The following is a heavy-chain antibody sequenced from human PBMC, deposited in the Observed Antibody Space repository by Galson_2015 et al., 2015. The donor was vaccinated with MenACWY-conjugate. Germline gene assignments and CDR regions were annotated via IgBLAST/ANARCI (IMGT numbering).Heavy chain of an antibody. Sequence: SLRLSCAASGFTFSSYAMSWVRQAPGRGLEWVSAISGSGGSTYYADSVKGRFTISRDNSKNTLYLQMNSLRAEDTAVYYCAKAQTQSTTVTPPSDYWGQGTLVTVSS. J-gene: IGHJ4*02. V-gene: IGHV3-23*01. D-gene: IGHD4-17*01. CDR1: GFTFSSYA. CDR3: AKAQTQSTTVTPPSDY. CDR2: ISGSGGST.